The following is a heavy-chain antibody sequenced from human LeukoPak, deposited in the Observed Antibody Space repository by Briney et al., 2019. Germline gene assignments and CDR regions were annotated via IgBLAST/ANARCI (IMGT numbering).Heavy chain of an antibody. CDR3: ARGSVAYNWFDP. CDR1: GGSISIYY. J-gene: IGHJ5*02. D-gene: IGHD6-19*01. Sequence: SETLSLTCTVSGGSISIYYWNWIRQPPGKGLEWIGYIYNSGSTSYNPSLKSRVTISVDTSKNQFSLKLTSVTAADTAVYYCARGSVAYNWFDPWGQGTLVTVSS. V-gene: IGHV4-59*12. CDR2: IYNSGST.